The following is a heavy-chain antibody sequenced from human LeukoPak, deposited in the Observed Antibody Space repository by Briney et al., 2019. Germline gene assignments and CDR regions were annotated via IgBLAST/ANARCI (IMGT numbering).Heavy chain of an antibody. CDR2: IRYDGSEK. J-gene: IGHJ4*02. CDR1: GFTFRIYG. CDR3: ARGPSGYHNT. V-gene: IGHV3-30*02. Sequence: GGSLRLSCAASGFTFRIYGMYWVRQAPGKGLEWVAFIRYDGSEKYYADSVKGRFTISRDNSKNTLYLQMNSLRAEATAVYYCARGPSGYHNTGGQGTLVTVSS. D-gene: IGHD5-12*01.